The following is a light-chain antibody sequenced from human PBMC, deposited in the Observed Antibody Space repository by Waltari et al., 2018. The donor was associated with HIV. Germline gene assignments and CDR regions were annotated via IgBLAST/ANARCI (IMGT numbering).Light chain of an antibody. J-gene: IGKJ1*01. CDR3: EQYYMTPPA. CDR1: QSIFFNSDKKNY. V-gene: IGKV4-1*01. CDR2: WAP. Sequence: DVVMTQSPYLLIGSLGESVPIHCKSSQSIFFNSDKKNYLAWYQQKPGQPPKLLVYWAPTRESGVPARFSGAGSGTAFTLTISGLQAEDAATYFCEQYYMTPPAFGQGTKVEIK.